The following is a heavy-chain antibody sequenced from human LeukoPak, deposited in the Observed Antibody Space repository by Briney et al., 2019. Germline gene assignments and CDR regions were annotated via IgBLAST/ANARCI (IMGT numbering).Heavy chain of an antibody. CDR3: AKDRYSSGWYPDS. D-gene: IGHD6-19*01. V-gene: IGHV3-23*01. Sequence: GGSLRLSCVASGFTFSTYAMSWVRQAPGMGLEWVSGISGSGGSTYYADSVKGRFTISRDNSKNTLYLQMNSLRAEDTAVYHCAKDRYSSGWYPDSWGQGTLVTV. J-gene: IGHJ4*02. CDR2: ISGSGGST. CDR1: GFTFSTYA.